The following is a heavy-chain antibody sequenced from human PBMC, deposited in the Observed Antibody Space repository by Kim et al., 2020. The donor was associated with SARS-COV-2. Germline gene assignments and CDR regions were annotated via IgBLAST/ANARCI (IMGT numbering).Heavy chain of an antibody. Sequence: SVKCRFTISRDNSKNSLYLQMNGLRTEDTALYYCAKGDAVVVAATGGFDYWGQGTLVTVSS. D-gene: IGHD2-15*01. V-gene: IGHV3-43*01. J-gene: IGHJ4*02. CDR3: AKGDAVVVAATGGFDY.